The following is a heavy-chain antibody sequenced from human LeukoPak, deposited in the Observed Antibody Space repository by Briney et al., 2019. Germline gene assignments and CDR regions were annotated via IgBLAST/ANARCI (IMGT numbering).Heavy chain of an antibody. V-gene: IGHV3-15*01. CDR1: GFTFSNAW. CDR2: IKSKSDGGAT. Sequence: GGSLRLSCAASGFTFSNAWMSWVRQAPGKGLEWVGRIKSKSDGGATDYAAPVKGRFTISRDDSKNTLYLQMNSLKIEDTAVYYCSTAPAAVDYWGQGTVVTVSS. CDR3: STAPAAVDY. J-gene: IGHJ4*02. D-gene: IGHD2-15*01.